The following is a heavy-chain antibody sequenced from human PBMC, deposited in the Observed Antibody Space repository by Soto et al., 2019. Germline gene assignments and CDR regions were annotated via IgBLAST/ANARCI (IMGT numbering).Heavy chain of an antibody. CDR1: GYTFTSNA. J-gene: IGHJ6*03. CDR3: ARDTADYYYYYYMDV. CDR2: INAGNGNT. D-gene: IGHD4-17*01. Sequence: ASVKVSCKASGYTFTSNAIHWVHQATGQRLEWMGWINAGNGNTKYSQKFQGRVTITRDTSASTAYMELSSLRSEDTAVYYCARDTADYYYYYYMDVWGKGTTVTVSS. V-gene: IGHV1-3*01.